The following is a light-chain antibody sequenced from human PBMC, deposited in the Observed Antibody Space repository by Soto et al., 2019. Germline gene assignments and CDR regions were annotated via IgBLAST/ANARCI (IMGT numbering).Light chain of an antibody. J-gene: IGKJ1*01. Sequence: DIQMTQSPSTLSASVGDRVTITCRASQSISTWLAWYQQKPGKAPKVLIYKASSFESGLPSSFSGSGSGTEFTLTINSLQPDDFATYYCQQYKTYSRTFGQGTKVEIK. CDR1: QSISTW. CDR2: KAS. V-gene: IGKV1-5*03. CDR3: QQYKTYSRT.